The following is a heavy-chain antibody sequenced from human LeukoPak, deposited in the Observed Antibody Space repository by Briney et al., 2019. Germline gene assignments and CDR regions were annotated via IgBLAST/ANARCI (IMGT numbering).Heavy chain of an antibody. Sequence: GGSLRLSCEVSGFTVSNFWMHWVRQGPGKGLEWVARINTEGKVTNYADFVKGRATISRDNAKNTLFLEMSGLRADDTAVYYCSRGYNYRFDFWGQGTLVVVSS. CDR2: INTEGKVT. J-gene: IGHJ4*02. V-gene: IGHV3-74*01. D-gene: IGHD3-22*01. CDR1: GFTVSNFW. CDR3: SRGYNYRFDF.